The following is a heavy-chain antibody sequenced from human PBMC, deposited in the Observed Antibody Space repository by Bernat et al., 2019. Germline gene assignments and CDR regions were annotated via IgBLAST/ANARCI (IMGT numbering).Heavy chain of an antibody. CDR2: VSSDGNDK. CDR3: AKAGDYDTSGYYYYFDN. D-gene: IGHD3-22*01. V-gene: IGHV3-30*18. Sequence: QVQMVESGGGVVQPGTSLRLSCAASGFTFRNNGMHWVRQAPGKGLGWVADVSSDGNDKHYADSVTGRFTISRDNSRNTVYLQMMSLRTEDTAVYYCAKAGDYDTSGYYYYFDNWGQGTLVTVSS. CDR1: GFTFRNNG. J-gene: IGHJ4*02.